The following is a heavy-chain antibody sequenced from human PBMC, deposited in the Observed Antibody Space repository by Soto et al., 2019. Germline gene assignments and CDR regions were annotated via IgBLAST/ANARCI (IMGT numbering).Heavy chain of an antibody. D-gene: IGHD6-19*01. CDR1: GFTFDDYA. J-gene: IGHJ4*02. Sequence: GGSLRLSCAASGFTFDDYAMHWVRQAPGKGLEWVSGISSNGGSIYYADSVKGRFTVSRDNSKNTLYLQMKSLRVEDTAAYYCAKGLYLGIAMPGSVWGQATLVTVSS. CDR3: AKGLYLGIAMPGSV. CDR2: ISSNGGSI. V-gene: IGHV3-23*01.